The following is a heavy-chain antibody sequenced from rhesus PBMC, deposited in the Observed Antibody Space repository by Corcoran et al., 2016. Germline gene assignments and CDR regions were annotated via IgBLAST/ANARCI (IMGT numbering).Heavy chain of an antibody. CDR2: INGSGGST. J-gene: IGHJ2*01. V-gene: IGHV4-93*01. Sequence: QVQLQESGPAVVKPSGTLSLTCAVSGGSIRSTTWWRWPRTAPWPGREWLGGINGSGGSTENNPSLKSRVTMSKDTSKNQFSLNLSSVTAADTAVYYCARDPGMVGLYWYFDLWGPGTPITISS. D-gene: IGHD4-4*01. CDR3: ARDPGMVGLYWYFDL. CDR1: GGSIRSTTW.